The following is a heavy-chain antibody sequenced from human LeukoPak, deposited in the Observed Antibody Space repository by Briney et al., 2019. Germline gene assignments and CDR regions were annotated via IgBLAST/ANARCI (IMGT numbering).Heavy chain of an antibody. D-gene: IGHD3-22*01. Sequence: SETLSLTCTVSGGSISSYYWSWIRQPPGEGLEWIGFIYYSGSTNQNPSLKSRVTMSVDKSKNQFSLKLSSVTAADTAVYYCAREDDSSGYYYGRGYYFDYWGQGTLVTVSS. V-gene: IGHV4-59*12. CDR2: IYYSGST. J-gene: IGHJ4*02. CDR1: GGSISSYY. CDR3: AREDDSSGYYYGRGYYFDY.